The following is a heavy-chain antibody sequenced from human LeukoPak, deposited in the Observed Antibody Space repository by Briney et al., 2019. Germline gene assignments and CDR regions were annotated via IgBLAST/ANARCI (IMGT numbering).Heavy chain of an antibody. CDR3: ARRTTVTIPFGY. Sequence: SETLSLTCTVSGGPVNSYYWSWIRQPPGKGLEWIGEINHSGSTNYNPALKSRVTISVDKSKNQFSLKLSSVTAADTAVFYCARRTTVTIPFGYWGQGTLVTVSS. V-gene: IGHV4-34*01. D-gene: IGHD4-11*01. CDR1: GGPVNSYY. J-gene: IGHJ4*02. CDR2: INHSGST.